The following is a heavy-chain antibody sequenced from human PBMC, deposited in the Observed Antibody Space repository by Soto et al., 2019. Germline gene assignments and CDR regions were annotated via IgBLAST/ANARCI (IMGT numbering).Heavy chain of an antibody. J-gene: IGHJ4*02. CDR1: GFSFSSYS. CDR3: ARVRVGPVAISFDY. V-gene: IGHV3-21*01. D-gene: IGHD2-2*01. Sequence: GGSLRLSCAASGFSFSSYSMNWVRQAPGKGLEWVSSITGSSAYLYYADSVEGRFTVSRDNAKNSLSLQMNSLRAEDTAVYYCARVRVGPVAISFDYWGQGTLVTVSS. CDR2: ITGSSAYL.